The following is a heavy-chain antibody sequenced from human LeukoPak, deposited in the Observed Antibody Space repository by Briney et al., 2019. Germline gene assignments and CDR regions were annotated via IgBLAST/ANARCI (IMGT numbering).Heavy chain of an antibody. D-gene: IGHD6-13*01. CDR2: ISGSGGST. CDR3: AKGSWYQEQYFQH. V-gene: IGHV3-23*01. J-gene: IGHJ1*01. CDR1: GFTFSSYA. Sequence: PGGSLRLSCAASGFTFSSYAMSWVRQAPGKGLEWVSAISGSGGSTYCADSVKGRFTISRDNSKNTLYLQMNSLRAEDTAVYYCAKGSWYQEQYFQHWGQGTLVTVSS.